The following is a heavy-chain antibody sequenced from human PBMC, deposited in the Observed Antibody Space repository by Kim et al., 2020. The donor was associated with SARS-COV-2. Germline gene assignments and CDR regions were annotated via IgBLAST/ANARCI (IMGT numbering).Heavy chain of an antibody. CDR3: ARLDYGDYKVAFDI. V-gene: IGHV1-18*01. Sequence: ASVKVSCKASGYTFTSYGISWVRQAPGQGLEWMGWISAYNGNTNYAQKLQGRVTMTTDTSTSTAYMELRSLRSDDTAVYYCARLDYGDYKVAFDIWGQGTMVTVSS. CDR2: ISAYNGNT. J-gene: IGHJ3*02. D-gene: IGHD4-17*01. CDR1: GYTFTSYG.